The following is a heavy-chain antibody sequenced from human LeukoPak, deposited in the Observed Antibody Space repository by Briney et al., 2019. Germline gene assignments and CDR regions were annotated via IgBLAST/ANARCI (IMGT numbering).Heavy chain of an antibody. J-gene: IGHJ6*02. CDR3: ARRPHTNNHYYYAMDA. CDR2: IYSGGST. Sequence: PGGSLRLSCAASGFTISNNYMNWVRQTPGKGLEWVSIIYSGGSTYYAESVKGRFTISRDNSKNTLYLQMNSLRAEDTAVYYCARRPHTNNHYYYAMDAWGQGTTVTVSS. D-gene: IGHD1/OR15-1a*01. V-gene: IGHV3-66*01. CDR1: GFTISNNY.